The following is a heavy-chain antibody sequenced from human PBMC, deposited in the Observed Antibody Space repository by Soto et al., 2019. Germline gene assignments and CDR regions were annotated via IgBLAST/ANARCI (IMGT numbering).Heavy chain of an antibody. CDR2: IYYSGST. Sequence: QVQLQESGPGLVKPSQTLSLTCTVSGGSISSGDYYWSWIRQPPGKGLEWIGYIYYSGSTYYNPSLKSRVTRSVDTSKNQFSLKLSSVTAADTAVNYCARALSDYYGDYIWFDPWGQGTLVTVSS. CDR3: ARALSDYYGDYIWFDP. CDR1: GGSISSGDYY. V-gene: IGHV4-30-4*01. J-gene: IGHJ5*02. D-gene: IGHD4-17*01.